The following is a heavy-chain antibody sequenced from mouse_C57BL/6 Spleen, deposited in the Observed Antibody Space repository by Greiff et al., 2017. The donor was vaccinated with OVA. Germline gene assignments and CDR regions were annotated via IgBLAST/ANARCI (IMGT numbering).Heavy chain of an antibody. D-gene: IGHD2-1*01. CDR1: GYSFTSYY. V-gene: IGHV1-66*01. Sequence: QVQLQQSGPELVKPGASVKISCKASGYSFTSYYIHWVKQRPGQGLEWIGWIYPGSGNTKYNEKFKGKATLTADTSSSTAYMQLSSLTSEDSAVYYCARGIYYGNYGASMDYWGQGTSVTVSS. J-gene: IGHJ4*01. CDR3: ARGIYYGNYGASMDY. CDR2: IYPGSGNT.